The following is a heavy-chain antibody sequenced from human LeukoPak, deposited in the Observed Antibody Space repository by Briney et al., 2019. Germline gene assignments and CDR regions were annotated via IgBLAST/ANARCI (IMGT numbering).Heavy chain of an antibody. Sequence: VASVKVSCKASGYTFTSYGISWVRPAPGQGLEWMGWISAYSGNTNYAQKLQGRVTMTTDTSTSTAYMELRSLRSDDTAVYYCASSHRIPHCSSTSCQSSGFDYWGQGTLVTVSS. CDR3: ASSHRIPHCSSTSCQSSGFDY. CDR1: GYTFTSYG. V-gene: IGHV1-18*04. D-gene: IGHD2-2*01. CDR2: ISAYSGNT. J-gene: IGHJ4*02.